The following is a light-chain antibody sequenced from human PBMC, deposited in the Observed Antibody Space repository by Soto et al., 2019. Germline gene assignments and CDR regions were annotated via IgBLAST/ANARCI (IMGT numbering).Light chain of an antibody. J-gene: IGLJ1*01. Sequence: QSALTQPPSASGSPGQSVTISCTGTSSDVGGYKYVSWYQQHPGKAPKLMIFEVNKRPSGVPDRFSGSKSGNTASLTVSGLQAEYEADYYFSSYAGINNLWVFGTGTKLTVL. CDR2: EVN. CDR3: SSYAGINNLWV. V-gene: IGLV2-8*01. CDR1: SSDVGGYKY.